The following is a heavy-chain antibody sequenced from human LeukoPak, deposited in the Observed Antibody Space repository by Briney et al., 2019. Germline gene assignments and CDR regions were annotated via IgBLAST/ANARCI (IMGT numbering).Heavy chain of an antibody. Sequence: GGSLRLSCAASGFTFSSYAMPWVRQAPGKGLEWVAVISYDGSNKYYADSVKGRFTISRDNSKNTLYLQMNSLRAADTAVYYCARGGSGYALRYWGQGTLVTVSS. CDR1: GFTFSSYA. V-gene: IGHV3-30-3*01. CDR2: ISYDGSNK. J-gene: IGHJ4*02. CDR3: ARGGSGYALRY. D-gene: IGHD5-12*01.